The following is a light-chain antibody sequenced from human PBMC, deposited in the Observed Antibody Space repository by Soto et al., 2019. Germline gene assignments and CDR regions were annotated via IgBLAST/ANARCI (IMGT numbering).Light chain of an antibody. J-gene: IGKJ4*01. CDR2: GAS. Sequence: EIVLTQFPDTLSLSPGERATLSCRASQSVSSSSLAWYQQKRGQAPRLLIHGASSRATGIPDRFSGSGSGTEFTLTINSLQSEDSAVYYCQQYHTWPVTFGGGTKVDIK. CDR1: QSVSSSS. V-gene: IGKV3-20*01. CDR3: QQYHTWPVT.